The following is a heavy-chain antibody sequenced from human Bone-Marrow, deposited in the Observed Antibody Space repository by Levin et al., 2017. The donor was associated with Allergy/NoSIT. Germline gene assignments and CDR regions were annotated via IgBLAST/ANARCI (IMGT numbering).Heavy chain of an antibody. CDR3: TTDNPFVGGMDV. D-gene: IGHD1-26*01. V-gene: IGHV3-15*07. J-gene: IGHJ6*02. Sequence: ETLSLTCAASGFNFANAWMNWVRQAPGKGLEWVGRIKIKSDGETTDYAAPVKGRFSISRDDSKNTLYLQMNSLKTEDTALYYCTTDNPFVGGMDVWGQGTTVTVSS. CDR1: GFNFANAW. CDR2: IKIKSDGETT.